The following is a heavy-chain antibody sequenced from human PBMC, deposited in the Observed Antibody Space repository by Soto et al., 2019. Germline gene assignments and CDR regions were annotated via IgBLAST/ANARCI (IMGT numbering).Heavy chain of an antibody. CDR1: GVSISSGGYY. V-gene: IGHV4-31*03. CDR3: ARDLGADDYVRIDP. D-gene: IGHD3-16*01. J-gene: IGHJ5*02. Sequence: SETLSLTCTVSGVSISSGGYYWSWIRQHPGKGLEWIGYIYYSGSTYYNPSLKSRVTISVDTSKNQFSLKLSSVTAADTAVYYCARDLGADDYVRIDPWGQGTLVTVSS. CDR2: IYYSGST.